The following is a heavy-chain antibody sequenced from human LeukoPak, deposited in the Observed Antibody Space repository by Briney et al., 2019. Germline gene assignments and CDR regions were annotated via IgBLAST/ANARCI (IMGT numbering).Heavy chain of an antibody. D-gene: IGHD5-12*01. CDR1: GFTFSSYG. V-gene: IGHV3-30*18. CDR2: MSYDGSNK. Sequence: PGRSLRLSCAASGFTFSSYGMHWIRQAPGEGLEWVAVMSYDGSNKYYADSVKGRFTISRDNSKNTLYLQMNSLRAEDTAVYYCAKDRVDIVATIGFDYWGQGTLVTVSS. J-gene: IGHJ4*02. CDR3: AKDRVDIVATIGFDY.